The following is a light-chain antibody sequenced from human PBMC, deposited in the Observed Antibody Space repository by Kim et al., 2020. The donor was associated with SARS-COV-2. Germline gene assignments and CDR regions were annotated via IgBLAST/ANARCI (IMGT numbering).Light chain of an antibody. Sequence: IVMTQSPATLSVSPGERVTLSCRASQSISANLAWYQQKPGQAPRLLIYDASTRATGIPARFSGSGSGTEFTLTISDLQSEDFAVYYCQQYSNWPPYSFGQGTKVEI. V-gene: IGKV3-15*01. CDR3: QQYSNWPPYS. CDR2: DAS. J-gene: IGKJ2*03. CDR1: QSISAN.